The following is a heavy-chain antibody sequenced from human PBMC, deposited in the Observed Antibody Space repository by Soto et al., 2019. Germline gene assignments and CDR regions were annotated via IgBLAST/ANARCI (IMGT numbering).Heavy chain of an antibody. CDR3: AKGGRQWLVTSDFNY. CDR1: GFTFSDYA. CDR2: VSHVGRNT. V-gene: IGHV3-30*18. D-gene: IGHD6-19*01. J-gene: IGHJ4*02. Sequence: VQLVESGGGVVQPGRSLRLSCAASGFTFSDYAMHWVRQAPGKGLEWVAVVSHVGRNTHYADSVKGRFTISRDSSKNTVSLEMTSLRAEDTAVYYFAKGGRQWLVTSDFNYWGQGALVTVSS.